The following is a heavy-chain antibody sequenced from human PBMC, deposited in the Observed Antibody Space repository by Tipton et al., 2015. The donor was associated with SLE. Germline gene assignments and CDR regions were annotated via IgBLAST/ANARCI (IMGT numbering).Heavy chain of an antibody. CDR2: IYHSGST. CDR3: ARPSDYSYGLDY. V-gene: IGHV4-38-2*01. J-gene: IGHJ4*02. Sequence: TLSLTCVVSGYSISSGYYWGWIRQPPGKGLEWIGNIYHSGSTYYNPSLKSRVTISVDTSRNQFSPRLSSVTAADTAVYYCARPSDYSYGLDYWGQGTLVTVSS. CDR1: GYSISSGYY. D-gene: IGHD5-18*01.